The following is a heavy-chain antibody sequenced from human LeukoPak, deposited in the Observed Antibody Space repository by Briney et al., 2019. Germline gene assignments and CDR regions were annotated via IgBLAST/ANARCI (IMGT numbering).Heavy chain of an antibody. D-gene: IGHD2-15*01. CDR2: IDWDDDK. V-gene: IGHV2-70*04. CDR3: ARIPPQVAHFDY. CDR1: GFSLSTSGMR. Sequence: SGPTLVNPTQTLTLTCTFPGFSLSTSGMRVSWIRRPPGKALEWLARIDWDDDKFYSTSLKTRLTISTGTSKNQVVLTMTNKDPVDTATYYCARIPPQVAHFDYWGQGTLVTVSS. J-gene: IGHJ4*02.